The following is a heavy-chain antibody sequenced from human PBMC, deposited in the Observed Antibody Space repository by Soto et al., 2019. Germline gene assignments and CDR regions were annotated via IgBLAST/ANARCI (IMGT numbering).Heavy chain of an antibody. J-gene: IGHJ6*03. CDR1: GFTVSSNY. V-gene: IGHV3-66*04. D-gene: IGHD3-10*01. CDR3: ARLTMVRGKVYYYSYYMDV. Sequence: GGSLRLSCAASGFTVSSNYMSWVRQAPGKGLEWVSVIYSGGSTYYADSVKGRFTISRDNSKNTLYLQMNSLRAEDTAVYYCARLTMVRGKVYYYSYYMDVWGKGTTVTVSS. CDR2: IYSGGST.